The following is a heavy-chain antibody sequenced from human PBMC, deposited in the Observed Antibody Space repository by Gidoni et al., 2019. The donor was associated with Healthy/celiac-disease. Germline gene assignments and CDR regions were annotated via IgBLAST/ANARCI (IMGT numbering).Heavy chain of an antibody. D-gene: IGHD6-13*01. J-gene: IGHJ3*02. CDR2: IYYSGST. Sequence: SIYYSGSTYYNPSLKSRVTISVDTSKNQFSLKLSSVTAADTAVYYCARHHPWQQPQGYAFDIWGQGTMVTVSS. CDR3: ARHHPWQQPQGYAFDI. V-gene: IGHV4-39*01.